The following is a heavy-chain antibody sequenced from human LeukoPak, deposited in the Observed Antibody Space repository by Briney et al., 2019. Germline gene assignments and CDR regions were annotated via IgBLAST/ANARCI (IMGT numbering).Heavy chain of an antibody. CDR1: GGSISSYY. J-gene: IGHJ4*02. CDR3: VRNLDFWGDSEDY. D-gene: IGHD3-3*01. Sequence: SETLSLTCTVSGGSISSYYWSWIRQPPGKGLEWIGYIYDSGSTNYNPSLKSRVTISVDTSKNQFSLKLSSVTAADTAVYYCVRNLDFWGDSEDYWGQGTLVTVSS. V-gene: IGHV4-59*01. CDR2: IYDSGST.